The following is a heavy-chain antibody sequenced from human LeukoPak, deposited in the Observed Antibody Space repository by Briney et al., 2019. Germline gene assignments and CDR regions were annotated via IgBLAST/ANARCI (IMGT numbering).Heavy chain of an antibody. J-gene: IGHJ6*03. V-gene: IGHV5-51*01. CDR1: GYRFTSYL. Sequence: GESLKISCKGSGYRFTSYLIGWVRQMPGKGLEWMGIIYPGDSDTSYSPSFQGQVTISADKSLSTAYLQLRSLKASDTAMYYGARHAYYYYYYMDVWGKGTTVTVSS. CDR2: IYPGDSDT. CDR3: ARHAYYYYYYMDV.